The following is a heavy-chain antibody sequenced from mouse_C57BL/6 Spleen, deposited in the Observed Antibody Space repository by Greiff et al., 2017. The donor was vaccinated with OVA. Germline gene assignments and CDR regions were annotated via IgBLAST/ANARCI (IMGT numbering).Heavy chain of an antibody. CDR3: TAPLTGFAY. CDR1: GFTFSNYW. D-gene: IGHD4-1*01. Sequence: EVKLMESGGGLVQPGGSMKLSCVASGFTFSNYWMNWVRQSPEKGLEWVAQIRLKSDNYATHYAESVKGRFTISRDDSKSSVYLQMNNLRAEDTGIYYCTAPLTGFAYWGQGTLVTVSA. CDR2: IRLKSDNYAT. V-gene: IGHV6-3*01. J-gene: IGHJ3*01.